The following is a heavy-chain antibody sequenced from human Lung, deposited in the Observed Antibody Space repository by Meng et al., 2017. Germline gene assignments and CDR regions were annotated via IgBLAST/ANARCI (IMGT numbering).Heavy chain of an antibody. CDR1: GGSISSSNYY. V-gene: IGHV4-30-4*01. J-gene: IGHJ2*01. CDR2: IYNSGST. Sequence: VKLQESGPGLVNPSQTLSLPCTVSGGSISSSNYYWSWIRQPPGKGLEWSGHIYNSGSTYYNPSLKSRITISVDTSKNQFSLKLSSVTAADTAVYYCARGQKGYFDLWGRGTLVTVSS. CDR3: ARGQKGYFDL.